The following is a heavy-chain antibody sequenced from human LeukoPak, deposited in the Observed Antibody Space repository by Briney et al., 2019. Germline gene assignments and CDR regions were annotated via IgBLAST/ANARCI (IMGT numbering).Heavy chain of an antibody. CDR1: GFTFSSYA. Sequence: PGGSLRLSCAASGFTFSSYAMGWVRLAPGKGLEWVSVISVGGGSTYYADSVRGRFTISRDNAKNLVYLQMSSLRAEDTAIYYCARDETYDYESNGYLDFWGQGTVVTVSS. V-gene: IGHV3-23*01. CDR3: ARDETYDYESNGYLDF. CDR2: ISVGGGST. D-gene: IGHD3-22*01. J-gene: IGHJ4*02.